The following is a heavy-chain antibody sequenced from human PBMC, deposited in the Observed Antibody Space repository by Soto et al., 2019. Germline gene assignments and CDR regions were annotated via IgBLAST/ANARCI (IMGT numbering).Heavy chain of an antibody. Sequence: SETLSLTCTVPGASMSDYYGSWIRQSPGKGLEHIGYLHYSGSANYNPSLKSRVTISMDTSKNQFFLKLNSVTAADTAIYYCARSGHTFVGVVWGQGIPVTVSS. CDR1: GASMSDYY. V-gene: IGHV4-59*01. D-gene: IGHD3-16*01. CDR2: LHYSGSA. CDR3: ARSGHTFVGVV. J-gene: IGHJ4*02.